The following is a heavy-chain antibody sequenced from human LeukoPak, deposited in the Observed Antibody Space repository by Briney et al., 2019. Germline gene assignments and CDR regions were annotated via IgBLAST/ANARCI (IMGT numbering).Heavy chain of an antibody. D-gene: IGHD3-3*01. Sequence: SETLSLTCAVYGGSLSGYYWSWIRQPPGKGLEWIGEINHSGSTNYNPSLKSRVTISVDTSKNQFSPKLSSVTAADTAVYYCARGWSGYYPFDYWGQGTLVTVSS. CDR3: ARGWSGYYPFDY. CDR1: GGSLSGYY. CDR2: INHSGST. J-gene: IGHJ4*02. V-gene: IGHV4-34*01.